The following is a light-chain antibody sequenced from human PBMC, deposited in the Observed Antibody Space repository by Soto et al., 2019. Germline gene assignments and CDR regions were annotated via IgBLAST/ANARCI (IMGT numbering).Light chain of an antibody. CDR1: SSDLGAYDY. Sequence: QSALTQPPSASGSPGQSVTLSCTGTSSDLGAYDYVSWYPQHPGKAPKLIIYEVRQRPSGVPDRFSGSKSGNTASLTVSGLQAGDEADYYCSSYGGRDNVPFGGGTKLTVL. J-gene: IGLJ2*01. V-gene: IGLV2-8*01. CDR2: EVR. CDR3: SSYGGRDNVP.